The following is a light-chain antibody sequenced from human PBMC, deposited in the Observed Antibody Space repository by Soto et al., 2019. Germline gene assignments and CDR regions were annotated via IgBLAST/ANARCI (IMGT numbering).Light chain of an antibody. CDR2: GAS. J-gene: IGKJ2*01. Sequence: DIVMTQSPATLSVSPGERATLSCRASQSVSRNLAWYQQKPGQAPRLLIYGASTRAAGFPDRFSGSGSGTQLNLTISSLQSEDFAVYYCQQYHNWPYTFGQGTKLEIK. CDR1: QSVSRN. V-gene: IGKV3-15*01. CDR3: QQYHNWPYT.